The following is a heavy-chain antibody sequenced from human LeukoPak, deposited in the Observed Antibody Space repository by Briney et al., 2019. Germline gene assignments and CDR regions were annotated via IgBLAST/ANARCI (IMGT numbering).Heavy chain of an antibody. Sequence: SETLSLTCTVSGGSISNYYWSWIRQPAGKGLEWIGRLYTGRSTDYNPSLKSRVTMSVDTSNNQFSPKLTSVTAADTAIYYCARESRVLIGDGYYLDSWGPGTLVTVSS. J-gene: IGHJ4*02. CDR1: GGSISNYY. D-gene: IGHD7-27*01. CDR2: LYTGRST. CDR3: ARESRVLIGDGYYLDS. V-gene: IGHV4-4*07.